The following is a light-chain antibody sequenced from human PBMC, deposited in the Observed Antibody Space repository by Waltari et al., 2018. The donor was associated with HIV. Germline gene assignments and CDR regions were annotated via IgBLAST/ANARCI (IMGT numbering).Light chain of an antibody. CDR2: RSY. J-gene: IGLJ2*01. CDR1: SGRAS. CDR3: AVWDDNLNVV. Sequence: QSVLTQPPSASGTPGQRVHISCSRGSGRASVSWYQVLTGKAPKLLIQRSYPRASGVPDRFSGAKSGTSASLAISGLRSEDEADYYCAVWDDNLNVVFGGGTKLTVL. V-gene: IGLV1-47*01.